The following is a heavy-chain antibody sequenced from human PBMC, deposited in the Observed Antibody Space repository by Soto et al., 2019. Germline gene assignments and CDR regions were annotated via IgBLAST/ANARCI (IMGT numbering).Heavy chain of an antibody. D-gene: IGHD6-19*01. J-gene: IGHJ4*02. V-gene: IGHV1-3*01. CDR1: GYTFTSYA. CDR2: INAGNGNT. CDR3: ARATRRTGYSSGCDY. Sequence: ASVKVSCKASGYTFTSYAMHWVRQAPGQRLEWMGWINAGNGNTKYSQKFQGRVTITRDTSASTAYMELSSLRSEDTAVYCCARATRRTGYSSGCDYWGQGTLVTVSS.